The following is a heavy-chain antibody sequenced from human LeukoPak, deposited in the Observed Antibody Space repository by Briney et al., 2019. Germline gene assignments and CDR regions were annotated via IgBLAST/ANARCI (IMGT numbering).Heavy chain of an antibody. CDR1: GYSFTNYW. V-gene: IGHV5-51*01. J-gene: IGHJ4*02. CDR3: AASTYGSGSYVAFVS. CDR2: MYPGDSDT. Sequence: PGESLKISCKGSGYSFTNYWIGWVRQMPGKGLEWMGIMYPGDSDTRYSPSFQGQITISADKSISTTYLQWSSLKASDTAIYYCAASTYGSGSYVAFVSWGQGTLVSVSS. D-gene: IGHD3-10*01.